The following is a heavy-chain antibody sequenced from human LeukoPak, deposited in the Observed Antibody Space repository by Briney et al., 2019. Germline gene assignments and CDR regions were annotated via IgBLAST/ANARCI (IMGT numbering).Heavy chain of an antibody. CDR1: GFTFSSYN. Sequence: GGSLRLSCAASGFTFSSYNMNWVRQAPGKGLEWVSSISGDSGYISYADSVRGRFTISRDNAMNSLYLQMNSLRVEDTAVYYCARTGPAFDYWGQGTLVTVSS. J-gene: IGHJ4*02. V-gene: IGHV3-21*01. CDR3: ARTGPAFDY. CDR2: ISGDSGYI. D-gene: IGHD3-9*01.